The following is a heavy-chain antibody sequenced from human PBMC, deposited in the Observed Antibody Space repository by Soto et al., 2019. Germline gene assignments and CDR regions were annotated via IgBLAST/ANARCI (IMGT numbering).Heavy chain of an antibody. CDR1: GFTFSSYA. D-gene: IGHD5-12*01. CDR3: ARGLEVATTHWYFDL. J-gene: IGHJ2*01. Sequence: QVQLVESGGGVVQPGRSLRLSRAASGFTFSSYAMHWVRQAPGKGLEWVAVISYDGSNKYYADSVKGRFTISRDNSKNTLYLQMNSLRAEDTAVYYCARGLEVATTHWYFDLWGRGTLVTVSS. V-gene: IGHV3-30-3*01. CDR2: ISYDGSNK.